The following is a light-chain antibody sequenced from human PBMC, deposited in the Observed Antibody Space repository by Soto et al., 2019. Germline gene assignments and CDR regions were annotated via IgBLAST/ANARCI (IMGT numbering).Light chain of an antibody. CDR2: GAS. CDR1: QSVSSSY. CDR3: QQYGSSPQVT. J-gene: IGKJ4*01. V-gene: IGKV3-20*01. Sequence: EIVLTQSPGTLSLSPGERATLSCRASQSVSSSYLAWYQQKPGQAPRLLIYGASSRATGIPDRFSGSGSGTDFTLTFSRLEPEDFAVYYCQQYGSSPQVTFGGGTKV.